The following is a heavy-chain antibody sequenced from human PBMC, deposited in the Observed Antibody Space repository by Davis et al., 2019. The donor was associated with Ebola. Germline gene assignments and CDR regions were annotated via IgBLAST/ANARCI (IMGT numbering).Heavy chain of an antibody. V-gene: IGHV4-34*01. CDR1: GGSFSGYY. J-gene: IGHJ4*02. CDR3: ARGRLAARPASFDY. CDR2: INHSGST. Sequence: PGGSLRLSCAVYGGSFSGYYWSWIRQPPGKGLEWIGEINHSGSTNYNPSLKSRVTISVDTSKNQFSLKLSSVTAADTAVYYCARGRLAARPASFDYWGQGTLVTVSS. D-gene: IGHD6-6*01.